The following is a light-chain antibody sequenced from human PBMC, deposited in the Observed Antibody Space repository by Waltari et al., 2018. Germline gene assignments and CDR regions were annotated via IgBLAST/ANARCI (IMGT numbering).Light chain of an antibody. J-gene: IGLJ2*01. CDR2: DVS. CDR1: SSDVGGYTA. Sequence: QSALTQPASVSGSPGQSITIPCTGTSSDVGGYTAVSWYQQHPGKAPKLMIYDVSDRPSGVSNRFSGSKSGNTASLTISGLQAEDEADYFCSSYRSSNTVVFGGGTKLTVL. CDR3: SSYRSSNTVV. V-gene: IGLV2-14*03.